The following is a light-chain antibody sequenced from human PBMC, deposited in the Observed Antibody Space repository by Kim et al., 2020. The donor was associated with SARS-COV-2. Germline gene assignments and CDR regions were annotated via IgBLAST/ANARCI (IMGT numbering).Light chain of an antibody. J-gene: IGKJ4*01. CDR2: DAS. V-gene: IGKV1-33*01. CDR1: QDVSKY. Sequence: ASVGDRVIITCQASQDVSKYLNWYQLKPGKAPNLLIYDASNLYTGVPSRFRGRGSGTRFSFTISSLQPEDIASYYCQQYDGLPPTFGGGTKVDIK. CDR3: QQYDGLPPT.